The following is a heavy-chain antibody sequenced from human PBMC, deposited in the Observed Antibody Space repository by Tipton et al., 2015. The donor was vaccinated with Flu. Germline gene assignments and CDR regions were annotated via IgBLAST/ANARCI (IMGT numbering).Heavy chain of an antibody. CDR3: AKALDTYYYDSSGYSRSPFDY. CDR1: GFTFSSYG. J-gene: IGHJ4*02. CDR2: IRYDGSNK. Sequence: GSLRLSCAASGFTFSSYGMHWVRQAPGKGLEWVAFIRYDGSNKYYADSVKGRFTISRDNSKNTLYLQMNSLRAEDTAVYYCAKALDTYYYDSSGYSRSPFDYWAQGTLVTVSS. D-gene: IGHD3-22*01. V-gene: IGHV3-30*02.